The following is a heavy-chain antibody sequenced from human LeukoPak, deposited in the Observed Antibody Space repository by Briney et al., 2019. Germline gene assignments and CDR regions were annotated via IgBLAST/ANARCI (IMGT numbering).Heavy chain of an antibody. D-gene: IGHD2-15*01. J-gene: IGHJ4*02. CDR3: ARLVAATPGAVDY. Sequence: APVKVSCKASGCTFTGYYMHWVRQAPGQGLEWMGWINPNSGGTNYAQKFQGRVTMTRDTSISTAYMELSRLRSDDTAVYYCARLVAATPGAVDYWGQGTLVTVSS. CDR2: INPNSGGT. V-gene: IGHV1-2*02. CDR1: GCTFTGYY.